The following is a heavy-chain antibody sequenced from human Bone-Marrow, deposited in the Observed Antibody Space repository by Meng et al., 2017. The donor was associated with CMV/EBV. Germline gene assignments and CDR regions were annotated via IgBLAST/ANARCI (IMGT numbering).Heavy chain of an antibody. J-gene: IGHJ4*02. CDR1: GFTFDDYA. V-gene: IGHV3-9*01. CDR3: AKDLAKARGVCSY. CDR2: ISWNSGSI. Sequence: SLKISCAASGFTFDDYAMHWVRQAPGKGLEWVSGISWNSGSIGYADSVKGRFTISRDNSKNTLYLQMNSLRAEDTAVYYCAKDLAKARGVCSYWGQGTLVTVSS. D-gene: IGHD3-10*01.